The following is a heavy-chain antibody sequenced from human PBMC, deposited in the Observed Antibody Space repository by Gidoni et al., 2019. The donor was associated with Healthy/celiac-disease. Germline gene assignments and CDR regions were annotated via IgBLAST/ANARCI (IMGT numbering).Heavy chain of an antibody. J-gene: IGHJ6*02. D-gene: IGHD2-15*01. V-gene: IGHV3-7*01. Sequence: EVQLVESGGGLVQPGGSLRLSCAASGFTFSSYWMSWVRQAPGKGLEWVANIKQDGSEKYYVDSVKGRFTISRDNAKNSLYLQMNSLRAEDTAVYYCASDGVVVAATPSLTPYYYYYGMDVWGQGTTVTVSS. CDR1: GFTFSSYW. CDR3: ASDGVVVAATPSLTPYYYYYGMDV. CDR2: IKQDGSEK.